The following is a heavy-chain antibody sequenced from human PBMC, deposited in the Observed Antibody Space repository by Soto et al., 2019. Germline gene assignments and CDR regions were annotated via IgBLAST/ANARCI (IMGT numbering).Heavy chain of an antibody. CDR1: GYTFTSYC. CDR2: ISAYNGNT. V-gene: IGHV1-18*01. Sequence: VASVKVSCKASGYTFTSYCISWVRQAPGQGLEWMGWISAYNGNTNYAQKLQGRVTMTTDTSTSTAYMELRSLRSDDTAVYYCAREGKDIVLVPAAMPAYYSYGMDVGGQGTTVTVSS. D-gene: IGHD2-2*01. J-gene: IGHJ6*02. CDR3: AREGKDIVLVPAAMPAYYSYGMDV.